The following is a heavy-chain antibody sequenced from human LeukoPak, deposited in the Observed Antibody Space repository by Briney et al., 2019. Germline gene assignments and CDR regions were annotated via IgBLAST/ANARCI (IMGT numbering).Heavy chain of an antibody. CDR3: ARGGGPYCSSTSCYTMEIDP. V-gene: IGHV3-21*01. CDR1: GFTFSSYN. Sequence: GGSLRLSCAASGFTFSSYNMNWVRQAPGKGLEWVSSISSSSSYIYYADSVKGRFTISRDNAKNSLYLQMNSLRAEDTAVYYCARGGGPYCSSTSCYTMEIDPWGQGTLVTVSS. CDR2: ISSSSSYI. J-gene: IGHJ5*02. D-gene: IGHD2-2*02.